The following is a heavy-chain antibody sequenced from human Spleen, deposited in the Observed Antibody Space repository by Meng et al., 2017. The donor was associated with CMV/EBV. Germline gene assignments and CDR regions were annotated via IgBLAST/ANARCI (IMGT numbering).Heavy chain of an antibody. D-gene: IGHD3-22*01. CDR2: ISSSSSYI. CDR1: GFTFSSYS. CDR3: ARDVSDFENRGYPLDY. V-gene: IGHV3-21*01. J-gene: IGHJ4*02. Sequence: GESLKISCAASGFTFSSYSMNWVRQAPGKGLEWVSSISSSSSYIYYADSVKGRFTISRDNSKNTLSLQINSLRAEDTAVYYCARDVSDFENRGYPLDYWGQGTLVTVSS.